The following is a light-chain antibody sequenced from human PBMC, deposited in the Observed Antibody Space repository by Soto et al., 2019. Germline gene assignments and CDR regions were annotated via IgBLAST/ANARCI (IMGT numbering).Light chain of an antibody. CDR2: DAS. V-gene: IGKV1-5*01. CDR1: QSISSW. J-gene: IGKJ3*01. Sequence: DIQMTQSPSTLSASVGDRVTITCRASQSISSWLAWYQQKPGKAPKLLIYDASSLESGVPLRFSGSGSGTEFTLTISSLQPDDFATYYCQQYNSYSGFTFGPGTKVDIK. CDR3: QQYNSYSGFT.